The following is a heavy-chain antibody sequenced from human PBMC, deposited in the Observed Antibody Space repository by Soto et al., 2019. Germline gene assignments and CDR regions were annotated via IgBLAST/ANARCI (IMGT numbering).Heavy chain of an antibody. CDR3: ASLLAAAGPRANWFDP. CDR2: IYYSGST. J-gene: IGHJ5*02. Sequence: SETLSLTCAVSGGSISSGGYSWSWIRQPPGKGLEWIGYIYYSGSTYYNPSLKSRVTISVDTSKNQFSLKLSSVTAADTAVYYCASLLAAAGPRANWFDPWGQGTLVTVSS. CDR1: GGSISSGGYS. V-gene: IGHV4-30-4*01. D-gene: IGHD6-13*01.